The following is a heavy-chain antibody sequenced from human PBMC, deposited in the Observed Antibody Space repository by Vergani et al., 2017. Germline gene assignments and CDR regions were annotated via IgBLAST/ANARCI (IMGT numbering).Heavy chain of an antibody. CDR1: GFTFDDYA. CDR3: AKDHYDFWSGYPNLSPFDL. Sequence: EVQPVESGGGLVQPGRSLRLSCAASGFTFDDYAMHLVRPAPGKGLEGVSGISWNSGSIGYADSVKGRFTISRDNAKNSLYLQMNSLRAEDTALYYCAKDHYDFWSGYPNLSPFDLWGRGTLVTVSS. J-gene: IGHJ2*01. D-gene: IGHD3-3*01. V-gene: IGHV3-9*01. CDR2: ISWNSGSI.